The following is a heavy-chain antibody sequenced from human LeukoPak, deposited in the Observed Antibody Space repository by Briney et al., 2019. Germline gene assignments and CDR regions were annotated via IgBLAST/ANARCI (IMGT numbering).Heavy chain of an antibody. CDR1: GLTFSTYS. CDR2: ISSDSGTI. CDR3: ARAAQPGFDP. J-gene: IGHJ5*02. V-gene: IGHV3-48*01. D-gene: IGHD1-14*01. Sequence: PGGSLRLSCGASGLTFSTYSMNWVRQAPGKGLEWVSYISSDSGTIYYADSVKGRFTTSRDNAKKSLYLQMNSLRAEDTAVYYCARAAQPGFDPWGQGTLVTVSS.